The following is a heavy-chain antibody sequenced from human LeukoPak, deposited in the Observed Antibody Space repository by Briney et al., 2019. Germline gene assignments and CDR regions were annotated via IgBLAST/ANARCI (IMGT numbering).Heavy chain of an antibody. CDR1: GFTFSSYA. D-gene: IGHD3-22*01. V-gene: IGHV3-23*01. Sequence: PGGSLRLSCAASGFTFSSYAMSWVRQAPGKGPEWVSAISGSGGSTYYADSVKDRFTISRDNSKNTLYLQMNSLRAEDTAVYYCAKGSPYYYDIPFDYWGQGTLVTVSS. CDR2: ISGSGGST. J-gene: IGHJ4*02. CDR3: AKGSPYYYDIPFDY.